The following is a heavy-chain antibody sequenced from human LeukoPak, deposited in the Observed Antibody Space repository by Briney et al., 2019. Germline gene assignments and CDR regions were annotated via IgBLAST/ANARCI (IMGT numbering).Heavy chain of an antibody. CDR3: ARDLYPGY. Sequence: GGSLRLSCAASGFTFSSYEMNWVRQAPGKGLEWVSYISSSSSTIHYADSVKGRFTISRDNAKNSLYLQMNSLRAEDTAVYYCARDLYPGYWGQGTLVTVSS. CDR2: ISSSSSTI. V-gene: IGHV3-48*03. J-gene: IGHJ4*02. CDR1: GFTFSSYE. D-gene: IGHD3-16*01.